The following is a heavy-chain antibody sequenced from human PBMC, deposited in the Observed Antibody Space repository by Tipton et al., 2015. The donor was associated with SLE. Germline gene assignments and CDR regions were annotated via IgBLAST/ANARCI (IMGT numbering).Heavy chain of an antibody. CDR3: ARVPWDIVVVPAAHYYYYYMDV. Sequence: SLRLSCAASGFTFSSCSMNWVRQAPGKGLEWVSSISSSSSYIYYADSVKGRFTISRDNAKNSLYLQMNSLRAEDTAVYYCARVPWDIVVVPAAHYYYYYMDVWGKGTTVTVSS. CDR2: ISSSSSYI. J-gene: IGHJ6*03. D-gene: IGHD2-2*01. V-gene: IGHV3-21*01. CDR1: GFTFSSCS.